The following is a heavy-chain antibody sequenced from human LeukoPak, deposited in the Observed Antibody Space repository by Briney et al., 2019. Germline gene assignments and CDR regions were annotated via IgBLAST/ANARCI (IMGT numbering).Heavy chain of an antibody. CDR3: TTEGFTYGYHAIDN. D-gene: IGHD5-18*01. V-gene: IGHV3-21*01. J-gene: IGHJ3*02. Sequence: GGSLRLSCAASGFTFSSYSMNWVRQAPGEGLEWASSISSSSSYIYYADSVKGRFTISRDNAKNSLYLQMNSLRAEDTAVYYCTTEGFTYGYHAIDNWGQGTMVTVSS. CDR2: ISSSSSYI. CDR1: GFTFSSYS.